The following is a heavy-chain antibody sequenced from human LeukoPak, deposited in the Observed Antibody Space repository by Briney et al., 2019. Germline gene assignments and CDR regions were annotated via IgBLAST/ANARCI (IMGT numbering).Heavy chain of an antibody. V-gene: IGHV3-30*02. J-gene: IGHJ4*02. Sequence: GGSLRLSCAASGFTFSSYGMHWVRQAPGKGLEWVAFIRYDGSSKYYADSVKGRFTISRDNSKNTLYLQMNSLRAEDTAVYYCAKDSSGDGSGAPYYFDYWGQGTLVTVSS. CDR2: IRYDGSSK. CDR3: AKDSSGDGSGAPYYFDY. D-gene: IGHD3-10*01. CDR1: GFTFSSYG.